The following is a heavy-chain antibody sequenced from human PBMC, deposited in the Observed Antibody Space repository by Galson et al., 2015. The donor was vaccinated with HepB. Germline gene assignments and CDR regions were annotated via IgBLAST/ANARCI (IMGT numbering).Heavy chain of an antibody. CDR2: ISHDGSNK. V-gene: IGHV3-30*04. CDR1: GFNFSDHA. CDR3: ARDRGTGYLYFYYYGMDV. Sequence: SLRLSCAASGFNFSDHAIHWVRQAPGKGLEWVAVISHDGSNKYDGDSVKGRFTVSRDNFKNTLYLQMNSLRVEDTAVYYCARDRGTGYLYFYYYGMDVWGQGTTVSVSS. J-gene: IGHJ6*02. D-gene: IGHD3-9*01.